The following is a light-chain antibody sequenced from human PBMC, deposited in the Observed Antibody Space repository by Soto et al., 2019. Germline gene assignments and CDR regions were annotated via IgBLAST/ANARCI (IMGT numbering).Light chain of an antibody. CDR3: AAWDVGLEGPI. Sequence: QSVLTPPPSTSGAPGQRVTIYCSGSMSNIGRNTVNWYQQLPGTAPKVLMYKDNRRPSGVPDRFSGSKSGTSASLAISGLQSEDEATYYCAAWDVGLEGPIFGGGTKLTVL. CDR1: MSNIGRNT. V-gene: IGLV1-44*01. J-gene: IGLJ2*01. CDR2: KDN.